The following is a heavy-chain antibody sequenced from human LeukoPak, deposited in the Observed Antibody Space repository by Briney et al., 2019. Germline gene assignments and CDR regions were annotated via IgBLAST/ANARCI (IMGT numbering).Heavy chain of an antibody. D-gene: IGHD6-13*01. Sequence: GGSLRLSFAASGCTFSSYWMSWVRQAPGKGLEGVANMKYDGSEKYYVDSVKGRFTISRDKAKNSLYLQMNSLKAEDTTVYYCARDIEAAGLFLDYWGQGTLVTVSS. V-gene: IGHV3-7*01. CDR1: GCTFSSYW. CDR2: MKYDGSEK. J-gene: IGHJ4*02. CDR3: ARDIEAAGLFLDY.